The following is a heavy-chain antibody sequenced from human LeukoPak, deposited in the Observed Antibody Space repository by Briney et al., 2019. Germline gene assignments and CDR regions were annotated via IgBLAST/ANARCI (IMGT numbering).Heavy chain of an antibody. D-gene: IGHD5-18*01. V-gene: IGHV1-8*01. CDR1: GYTFTSYD. J-gene: IGHJ4*02. CDR3: ARQRGYNYGYDDY. CDR2: MNPNSGNT. Sequence: ASVKVSCKASGYTFTSYDINWVRQATGQGLEWMGWMNPNSGNTGYAQKFQGRVTMTRNTSIRTAYMELSSLTSEDTAVYYCARQRGYNYGYDDYWGQGTLVNVSS.